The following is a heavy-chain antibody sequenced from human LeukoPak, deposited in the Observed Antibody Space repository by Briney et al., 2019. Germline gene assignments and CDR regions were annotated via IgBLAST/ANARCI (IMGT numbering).Heavy chain of an antibody. Sequence: GGSLRLSCAASGFTFSSYAMSWVRQAPGKGLEWVSAISGNSGSTYYADSVKGRFTISRDNSKHTLYLQMNSLRAEDTAVYYCAKGMSGWYGGGGDYWGQGALVTVSS. CDR3: AKGMSGWYGGGGDY. D-gene: IGHD6-19*01. CDR2: ISGNSGST. CDR1: GFTFSSYA. J-gene: IGHJ4*02. V-gene: IGHV3-23*01.